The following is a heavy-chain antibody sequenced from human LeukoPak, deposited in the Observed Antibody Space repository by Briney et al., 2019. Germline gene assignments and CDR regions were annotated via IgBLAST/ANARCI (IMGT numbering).Heavy chain of an antibody. CDR3: ARRGRDWNSDYYYYYYYMDV. D-gene: IGHD1-7*01. V-gene: IGHV1-46*01. CDR1: GYTFTSYY. J-gene: IGHJ6*03. CDR2: INPTGGST. Sequence: ASVKVSCKASGYTFTSYYMHWVRQPPGQGLEWMGLINPTGGSTGYAQKFQGRVTITADKSTSTAYMELSSLRSEDTAVYYCARRGRDWNSDYYYYYYYMDVWGKGTTVTVSS.